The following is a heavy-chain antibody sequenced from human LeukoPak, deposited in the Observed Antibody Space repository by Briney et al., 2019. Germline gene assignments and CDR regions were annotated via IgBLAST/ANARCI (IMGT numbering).Heavy chain of an antibody. D-gene: IGHD2-2*01. CDR3: AKHQRDIVVVPAGVGYYMDV. CDR1: GFTFSSDA. Sequence: GGSLRLSCAASGFTFSSDAMSWVRQAPGKGLEWVSVISGGGGTTYYSDSVKGRFTISRDNSKNTLYLQMNSLRAEDTAVYYCAKHQRDIVVVPAGVGYYMDVWGKGTTVTVSS. J-gene: IGHJ6*03. CDR2: ISGGGGTT. V-gene: IGHV3-23*01.